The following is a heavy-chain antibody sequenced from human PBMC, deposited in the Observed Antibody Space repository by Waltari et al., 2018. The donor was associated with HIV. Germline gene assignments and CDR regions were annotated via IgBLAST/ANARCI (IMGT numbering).Heavy chain of an antibody. CDR2: IYISWST. CDR3: ARGVPAATDWFDP. D-gene: IGHD2-2*01. CDR1: GGSISSGSYY. J-gene: IGHJ5*02. Sequence: QVQLQESGPGLVKPSQTLSLTCTVSGGSISSGSYYWSWIRQPAGKGLEWIGGIYISWSTNSNPALKSRVTISVDTSKNHFSLKLSSVTAADTAVYYCARGVPAATDWFDPWGQGTLVTVSS. V-gene: IGHV4-61*02.